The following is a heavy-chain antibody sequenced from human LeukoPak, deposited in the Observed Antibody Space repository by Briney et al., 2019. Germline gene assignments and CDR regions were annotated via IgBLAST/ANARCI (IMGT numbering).Heavy chain of an antibody. V-gene: IGHV4-34*01. CDR1: GGSFSGYY. Sequence: PSETLSLTCAVYGGSFSGYYWSWIRQPPGKGLEWIGEINHSGSTNYNPSLKSRVTISVDTSKNQFSLKLSSVTAADTAVYYCARLRELRFLEWFPWDYFDYWGQGTLVTVSS. D-gene: IGHD3-3*01. CDR3: ARLRELRFLEWFPWDYFDY. CDR2: INHSGST. J-gene: IGHJ4*02.